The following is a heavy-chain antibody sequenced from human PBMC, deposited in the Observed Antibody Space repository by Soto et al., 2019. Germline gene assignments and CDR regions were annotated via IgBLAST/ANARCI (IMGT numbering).Heavy chain of an antibody. V-gene: IGHV4-30-4*01. D-gene: IGHD3-9*01. Sequence: SETLSLTCTVSGGSISSGDYYWSWIRQPPGKGLEWIGYIYYSGSTYYNPSLKSRVTISVDTSKNQFSLKLSSVTAADTAVYYCARGSPYYDILTGRSYYYYYGMDVWGQGTTVTVSS. J-gene: IGHJ6*02. CDR2: IYYSGST. CDR1: GGSISSGDYY. CDR3: ARGSPYYDILTGRSYYYYYGMDV.